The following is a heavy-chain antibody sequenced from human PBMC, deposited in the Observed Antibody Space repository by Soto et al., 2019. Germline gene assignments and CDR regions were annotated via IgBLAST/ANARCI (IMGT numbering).Heavy chain of an antibody. CDR2: VNPSGGHT. Sequence: QVQLMQSGAEVKKPGASVKVSCKASGDTFTDYYIHWVRQAPGQGLGWMGTVNPSGGHTTYAKHFRGRGTRTKDTSTSTLYMELTSLTSDDTAIYYCARGGHVVVVTAALDYWGQGTLVTVSS. V-gene: IGHV1-46*01. D-gene: IGHD2-21*02. CDR1: GDTFTDYY. J-gene: IGHJ4*02. CDR3: ARGGHVVVVTAALDY.